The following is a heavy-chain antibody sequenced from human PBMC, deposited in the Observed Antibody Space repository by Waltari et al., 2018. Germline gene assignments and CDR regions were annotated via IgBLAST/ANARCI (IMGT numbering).Heavy chain of an antibody. D-gene: IGHD3-10*01. CDR2: IYYSGST. J-gene: IGHJ6*03. CDR1: GGSISSYY. V-gene: IGHV4-59*01. Sequence: QVQLQESGPGLVKPSETLSLPCTVSGGSISSYYWSWIRQPPGKGLEWIGYIYYSGSTNYNPSLKSRVTISVDTSKNQFSLKLSSVTAADTAVYCCARARGGYYYYMDVWGKGTTVTVSS. CDR3: ARARGGYYYYMDV.